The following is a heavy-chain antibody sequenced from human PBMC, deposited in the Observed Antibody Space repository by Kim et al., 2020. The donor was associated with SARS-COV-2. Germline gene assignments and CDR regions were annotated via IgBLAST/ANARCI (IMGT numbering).Heavy chain of an antibody. CDR2: ISYDGTIQ. V-gene: IGHV3-30*18. J-gene: IGHJ5*02. Sequence: GGSLRLSCAASGITFRNYGMHWVRQAPGKGLEWVADISYDGTIQNYGDSVEGRFTISRDNSKNTLYLQMNSLRVEDTAVYYCAKGPIAVVPGGKMWLDPWGQGTLVTVSS. CDR1: GITFRNYG. D-gene: IGHD2-2*01. CDR3: AKGPIAVVPGGKMWLDP.